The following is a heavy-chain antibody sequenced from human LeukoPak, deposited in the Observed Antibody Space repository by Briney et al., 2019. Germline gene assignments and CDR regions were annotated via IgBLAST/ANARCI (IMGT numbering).Heavy chain of an antibody. D-gene: IGHD5-24*01. CDR3: ARAGTVEMTPLDY. J-gene: IGHJ4*02. CDR1: GYTFTGYY. CDR2: INPNSGGT. V-gene: IGHV1-2*04. Sequence: ASVKVSCKASGYTFTGYYMHWVRQAPGQGLEWMGWINPNSGGTNYAQKFQGWVTMTRDTSISTAYMELSRLRSDDTAVYYCARAGTVEMTPLDYWGQGTLVTVSS.